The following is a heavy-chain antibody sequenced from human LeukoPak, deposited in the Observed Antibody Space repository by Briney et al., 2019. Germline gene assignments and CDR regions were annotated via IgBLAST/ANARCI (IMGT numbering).Heavy chain of an antibody. V-gene: IGHV1-18*01. CDR3: ARDRIVATIFDY. Sequence: ASVKVSCKASGYTFTSCGISWVRQAPGQGLEWMGWISAYNGNTNYAQKLQGRVTMTTDTSTSTAYMELRSLRSDDTAVYYCARDRIVATIFDYWGQGTLVTVSS. D-gene: IGHD5-12*01. J-gene: IGHJ4*02. CDR1: GYTFTSCG. CDR2: ISAYNGNT.